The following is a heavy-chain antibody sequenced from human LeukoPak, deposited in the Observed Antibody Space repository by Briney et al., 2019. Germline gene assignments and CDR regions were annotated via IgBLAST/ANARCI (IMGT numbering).Heavy chain of an antibody. J-gene: IGHJ4*02. CDR2: IIPIFGTA. CDR3: ARGPLIARVRDGYNYYFDY. Sequence: SVKVSCKASGGTFSSYAISWVRQAPGQGLEWMGGIIPIFGTANYAQKFQGRVTITADESTSTAYMELSSLRSEDTAVYYCARGPLIARVRDGYNYYFDYWGQGTLVTVSS. D-gene: IGHD5-24*01. CDR1: GGTFSSYA. V-gene: IGHV1-69*13.